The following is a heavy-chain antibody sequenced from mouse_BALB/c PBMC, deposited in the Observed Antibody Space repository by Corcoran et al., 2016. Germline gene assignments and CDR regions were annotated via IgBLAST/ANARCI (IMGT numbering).Heavy chain of an antibody. V-gene: IGHV9-3-1*01. CDR3: AREPYAMDY. J-gene: IGHJ4*01. Sequence: QIQLVQSGPELKKPGETVKISCKASGYTFTNYGMNWVKQAPGKGLKWRGWINTYTGEPTYADDFKGRFAFSLETSASTAYLQINNLKNEDTATYFGAREPYAMDYWGQGTSVTVSS. CDR1: GYTFTNYG. CDR2: INTYTGEP.